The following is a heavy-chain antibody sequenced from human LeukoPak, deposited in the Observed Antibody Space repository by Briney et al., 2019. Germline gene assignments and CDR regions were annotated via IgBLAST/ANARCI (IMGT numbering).Heavy chain of an antibody. CDR3: VRDHQWTFDI. CDR1: GFTFGNYD. J-gene: IGHJ3*02. D-gene: IGHD6-19*01. Sequence: TGGSLRLSCAASGFTFGNYDKHWVRQATGEGLEWVSAIGTAGDTYYPGSVKGRFTISRENAKSSLFLQMNSLGAGDTAVYYCVRDHQWTFDIWGQGTMVTVSS. V-gene: IGHV3-13*01. CDR2: IGTAGDT.